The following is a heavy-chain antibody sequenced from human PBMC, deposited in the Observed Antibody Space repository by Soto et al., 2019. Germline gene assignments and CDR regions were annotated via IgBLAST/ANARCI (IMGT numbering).Heavy chain of an antibody. J-gene: IGHJ5*02. CDR2: INHRGGA. CDR1: NGSFTDYF. CDR3: VARGMPYDFLSGPHTFDP. V-gene: IGHV4-34*01. D-gene: IGHD3-3*01. Sequence: SETLSLTCAAHNGSFTDYFWTWIRQSPGRGLEWIGEINHRGGATYNPSLRSRVTISIDTSKNHFSLSLRSLTAADTAVYYCVARGMPYDFLSGPHTFDPWGHGTLVTVSS.